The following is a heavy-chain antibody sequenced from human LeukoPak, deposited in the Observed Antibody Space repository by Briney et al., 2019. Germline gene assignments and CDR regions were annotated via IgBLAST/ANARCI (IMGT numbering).Heavy chain of an antibody. Sequence: SGGSLRLSCAGSGFTFSGFSMHWVRQTPGRGLEYVSAINGAGDRTYYADSVKGRFSISRDNSKDTLYLQMDNLRGEDMALYFCARIGMESFYDLWGQGTLVTVSA. D-gene: IGHD1-26*01. CDR2: INGAGDRT. CDR3: ARIGMESFYDL. V-gene: IGHV3-64*02. CDR1: GFTFSGFS. J-gene: IGHJ5*02.